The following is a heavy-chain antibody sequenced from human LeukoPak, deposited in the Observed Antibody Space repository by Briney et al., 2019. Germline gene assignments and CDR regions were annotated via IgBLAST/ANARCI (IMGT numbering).Heavy chain of an antibody. Sequence: SETLSLTCTVPDGSISNYFWSWIRQPPGKGLERIGYIYYTGMTNSNPSLKSRVTISMDTSKNQFPLNLRSVTAADTAIYYCARHGRMVIMSKFSTGIDQWGQGTLVTVSS. CDR1: DGSISNYF. J-gene: IGHJ4*02. D-gene: IGHD2-8*01. CDR3: ARHGRMVIMSKFSTGIDQ. V-gene: IGHV4-59*08. CDR2: IYYTGMT.